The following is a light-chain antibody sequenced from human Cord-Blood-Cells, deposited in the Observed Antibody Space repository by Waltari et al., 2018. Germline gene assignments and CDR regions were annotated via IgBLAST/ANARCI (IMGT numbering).Light chain of an antibody. J-gene: IGLJ2*01. CDR1: ALPKQY. CDR2: KDS. V-gene: IGLV3-25*02. CDR3: QSADSSGTYVV. Sequence: SYELTQPPSVSVSPGQTARITCSGDALPKQYAYWYQQKPGQAPVLAIYKDSERPSGIPERFSGSSSGTTVTLTISGFQAEDEADYYCQSADSSGTYVVFGGGTKLTVL.